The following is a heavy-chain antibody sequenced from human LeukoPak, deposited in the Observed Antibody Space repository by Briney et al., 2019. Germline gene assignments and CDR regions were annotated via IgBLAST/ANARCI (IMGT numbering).Heavy chain of an antibody. CDR3: ARSMVRGVIFDY. J-gene: IGHJ4*02. V-gene: IGHV3-21*01. Sequence: GRSLRLSCAASGFTFSSYSMNWVRQAPGKGLEWVSSISSSSSYIYYADSVKGRFTIPRDNAKNSLYLQMNSLRAEDTAVYYCARSMVRGVIFDYWGQGTLVTVSS. CDR2: ISSSSSYI. CDR1: GFTFSSYS. D-gene: IGHD3-10*01.